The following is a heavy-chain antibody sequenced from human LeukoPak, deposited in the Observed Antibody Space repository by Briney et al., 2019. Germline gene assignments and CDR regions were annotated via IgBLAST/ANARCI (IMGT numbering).Heavy chain of an antibody. J-gene: IGHJ5*02. CDR3: ARGGYYDFWSGSFGWFDP. CDR2: IYYSGST. CDR1: GGSISSYY. V-gene: IGHV4-59*01. Sequence: SETLSLTCTVSGGSISSYYRSWIRQPPGKGLEWIGYIYYSGSTNYNPSLKSRVTISVDTSKNQFSLKLSSVTAADTAVYYCARGGYYDFWSGSFGWFDPWGQGTLVTVSS. D-gene: IGHD3-3*01.